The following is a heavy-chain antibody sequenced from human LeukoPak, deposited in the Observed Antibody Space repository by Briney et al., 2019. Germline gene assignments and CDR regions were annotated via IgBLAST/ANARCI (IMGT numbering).Heavy chain of an antibody. J-gene: IGHJ5*02. CDR3: ARSLLAYYDFWSGNYGFDP. CDR2: IYYSGST. D-gene: IGHD3-3*01. V-gene: IGHV4-59*01. CDR1: GGSIGSYY. Sequence: SETLSLTCTVSGGSIGSYYWSWIRQPPGKGLEWIGYIYYSGSTNYNPSLKSRVTISVDTSKNQFSLKLSSVTAADTAVYYCARSLLAYYDFWSGNYGFDPWGQGTLVTVSS.